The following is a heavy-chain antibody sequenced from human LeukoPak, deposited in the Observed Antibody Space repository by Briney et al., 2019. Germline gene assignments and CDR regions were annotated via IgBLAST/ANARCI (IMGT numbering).Heavy chain of an antibody. D-gene: IGHD6-19*01. V-gene: IGHV4-31*03. J-gene: IGHJ6*02. CDR3: ARGVRGPDSGLYVACHYYCVMDV. CDR2: IYYSGST. Sequence: SQTLSLTCTVSGGSISSGGYYWSWIRQHPGKGLEWIGYIYYSGSTYYNPSLKSRVTISVDTSKNQFSLKLSSVTAADTAVYYCARGVRGPDSGLYVACHYYCVMDVWGQGTTVTVSS. CDR1: GGSISSGGYY.